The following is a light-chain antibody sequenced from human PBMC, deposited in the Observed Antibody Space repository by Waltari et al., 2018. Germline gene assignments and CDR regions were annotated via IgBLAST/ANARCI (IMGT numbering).Light chain of an antibody. CDR1: QSVNPY. J-gene: IGKJ1*01. CDR2: AAS. V-gene: IGKV3-20*01. CDR3: QHHVRLPAT. Sequence: EIVLTQSPGPLSLSLGERATLSCRASQSVNPYLAWYQQKPGQAPRLIIYAASTRAAGIPDRFSGSGSGTDFSLTISRLEAEDFAVYYCQHHVRLPATFGQGTKVEIK.